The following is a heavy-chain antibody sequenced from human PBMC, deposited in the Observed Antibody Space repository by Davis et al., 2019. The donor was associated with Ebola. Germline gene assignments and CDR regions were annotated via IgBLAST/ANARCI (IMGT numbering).Heavy chain of an antibody. D-gene: IGHD3-10*01. Sequence: PSETLSLTCTVSGGSISSYYWSWIRQPPGKGLEWIGYIYYSGSTYYNPSLKSRVTISVDTSKNQFSLKLSSVTAADTAVYYCARAIRSSDSIRFGGDYWGQGTLVTVSS. J-gene: IGHJ4*02. V-gene: IGHV4-30-4*01. CDR1: GGSISSYY. CDR3: ARAIRSSDSIRFGGDY. CDR2: IYYSGST.